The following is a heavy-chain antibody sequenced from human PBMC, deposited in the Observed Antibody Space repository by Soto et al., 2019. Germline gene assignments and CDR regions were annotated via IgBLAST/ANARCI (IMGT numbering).Heavy chain of an antibody. D-gene: IGHD2-2*01. CDR3: ARSQGSSTSLEIYYYYYNGMDV. J-gene: IGHJ6*02. Sequence: QVQLVQSGAEVKKPGSSVKVSCKASGGTFSSYAISWVRQAPGQGLAWMGGIIPISGTANYAQKFQGRVTITADESTSTAYMELSSLRSEDTAVYYCARSQGSSTSLEIYYYYYNGMDVWGQGTTVTVSS. CDR2: IIPISGTA. CDR1: GGTFSSYA. V-gene: IGHV1-69*01.